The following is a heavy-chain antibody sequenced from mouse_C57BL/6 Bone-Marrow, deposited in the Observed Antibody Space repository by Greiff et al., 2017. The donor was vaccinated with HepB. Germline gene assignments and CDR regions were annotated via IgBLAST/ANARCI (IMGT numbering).Heavy chain of an antibody. Sequence: LQESVAELVRPGASVKLSCTASGFNIKNTYMHWVKQRPGKGLEWIGRIYPGDGDTNYNGKFKGKATLTADKSSSTAYMQLSSLTSEDSAVYFCARLLNYGSSYDAMDYWGQGTSVTVSS. D-gene: IGHD1-1*01. J-gene: IGHJ4*01. CDR1: GFNIKNTY. CDR2: IYPGDGDT. CDR3: ARLLNYGSSYDAMDY. V-gene: IGHV1-82*01.